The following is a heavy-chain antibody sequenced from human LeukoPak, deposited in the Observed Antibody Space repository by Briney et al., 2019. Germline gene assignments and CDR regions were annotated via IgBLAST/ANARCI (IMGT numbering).Heavy chain of an antibody. V-gene: IGHV1-18*01. Sequence: ASVKVSCKASGYTFTNYGISWVRQAPGQGLEWMGWISAYNGNTNYAQKLQGRVTMTTDTSTSTAYMELRSLRSDDTAVYYCARDYYYYDSSGYYFSNWFDPWGQGTLVTVSS. D-gene: IGHD3-22*01. J-gene: IGHJ5*02. CDR2: ISAYNGNT. CDR1: GYTFTNYG. CDR3: ARDYYYYDSSGYYFSNWFDP.